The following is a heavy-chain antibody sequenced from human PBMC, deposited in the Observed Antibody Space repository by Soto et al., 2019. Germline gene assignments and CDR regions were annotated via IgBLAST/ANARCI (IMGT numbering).Heavy chain of an antibody. CDR3: ARGGQWDFLSDY. CDR1: GYTLTELS. J-gene: IGHJ4*02. D-gene: IGHD1-26*01. Sequence: GASVKVSCKVSGYTLTELSMHWVRQAPGKGLEWMGGFDPEDGETIYAQKFQGRVTMTEDTSTDTAYMELSGLRSEDTAVYYCARGGQWDFLSDYWGQGTLVTVSS. CDR2: FDPEDGET. V-gene: IGHV1-24*01.